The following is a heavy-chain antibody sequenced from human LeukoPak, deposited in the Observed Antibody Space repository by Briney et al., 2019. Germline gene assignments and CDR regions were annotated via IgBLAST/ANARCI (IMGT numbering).Heavy chain of an antibody. CDR3: ARSYYGSGSPPYGMDV. Sequence: SETLSLTCTVSGGSISSYYWSWIRQPPGKGLERIGYIYYSGSTNYNPSLKSRVTISVDTSKNQFSLKLSSVTAADTAVYYCARSYYGSGSPPYGMDVWGQGTTVTVSS. V-gene: IGHV4-59*08. D-gene: IGHD3-10*01. J-gene: IGHJ6*02. CDR2: IYYSGST. CDR1: GGSISSYY.